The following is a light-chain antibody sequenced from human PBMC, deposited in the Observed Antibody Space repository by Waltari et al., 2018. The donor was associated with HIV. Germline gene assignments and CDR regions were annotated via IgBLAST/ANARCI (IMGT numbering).Light chain of an antibody. CDR3: QVWDSTTDHGL. CDR1: NIERKS. V-gene: IGLV3-21*04. Sequence: SSLLTQTPSVSVAPGKTARVTCGGNNIERKSVHWYQQKPGQAPLLVIYYDTDRPSGIPERFSGSNSGNTATLTIIRVGDGDEADYYCQVWDSTTDHGLFGGGTRLTVL. CDR2: YDT. J-gene: IGLJ2*01.